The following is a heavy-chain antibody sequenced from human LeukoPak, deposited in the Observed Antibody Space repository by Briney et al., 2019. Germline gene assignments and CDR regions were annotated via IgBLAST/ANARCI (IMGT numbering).Heavy chain of an antibody. CDR3: ARESAYRSGGSCYHDAFDI. D-gene: IGHD2-15*01. Sequence: SVKVSCKASGGTFSSYAISWVRQAPGQGPEWMGRIIPIFGTANYAQKFQGRVTITTDESTSTAYMELSSLRSEDTAVYYCARESAYRSGGSCYHDAFDIWGQGTMVTVSS. CDR2: IIPIFGTA. V-gene: IGHV1-69*05. J-gene: IGHJ3*02. CDR1: GGTFSSYA.